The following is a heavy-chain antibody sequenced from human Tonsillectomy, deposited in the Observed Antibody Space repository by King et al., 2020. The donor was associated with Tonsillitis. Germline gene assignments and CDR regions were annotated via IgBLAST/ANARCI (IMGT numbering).Heavy chain of an antibody. V-gene: IGHV4-38-2*01. D-gene: IGHD3-10*02. CDR1: GYSISSGYY. CDR2: IYHSGST. Sequence: VQLQESGPGLVKPSETLSLTCAVSGYSISSGYYWGWIRQPPGKGLEWIGSIYHSGSTYYNPSLKSRVTISVDTSKNQFSLKLSAVTAADTAVYYWARTIFGATYFDYWGQGTLVTVSS. CDR3: ARTIFGATYFDY. J-gene: IGHJ4*02.